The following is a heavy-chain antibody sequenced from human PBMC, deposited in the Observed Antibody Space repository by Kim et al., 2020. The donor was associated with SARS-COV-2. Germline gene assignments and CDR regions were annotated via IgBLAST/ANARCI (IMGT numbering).Heavy chain of an antibody. CDR2: ISYEGSKK. J-gene: IGHJ6*02. V-gene: IGHV3-30*18. D-gene: IGHD2-15*01. Sequence: GGSLRLSCAASGFSFNNYGMYWVRQAPGKGLEWVAFISYEGSKKQYLDSLKGRFTISRDYSKNTLYLQMNSLTAEDTAVYYCANQGGIFELYTYYGMDLWGQGTTVTVSS. CDR3: ANQGGIFELYTYYGMDL. CDR1: GFSFNNYG.